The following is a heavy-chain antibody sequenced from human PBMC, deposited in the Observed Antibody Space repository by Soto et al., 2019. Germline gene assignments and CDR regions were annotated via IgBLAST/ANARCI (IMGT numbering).Heavy chain of an antibody. CDR2: ISSSGSTI. Sequence: GSLRLSCAASGFTFSDYYMSWIRQAPEKGLEWVSYISSSGSTIYYADSVKGRFTISRDNAKNSLYLQMNSLRAEDTAVYYCARDQERGYSYAYEGPDYGMDVWGQGTTVTVAS. CDR3: ARDQERGYSYAYEGPDYGMDV. J-gene: IGHJ6*02. CDR1: GFTFSDYY. V-gene: IGHV3-11*01. D-gene: IGHD5-18*01.